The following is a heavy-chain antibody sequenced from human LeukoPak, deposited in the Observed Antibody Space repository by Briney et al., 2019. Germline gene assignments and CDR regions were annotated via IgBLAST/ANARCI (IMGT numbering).Heavy chain of an antibody. CDR3: AGSYSSSWYGKYNWFDP. CDR1: GYTFTSYY. D-gene: IGHD6-13*01. J-gene: IGHJ5*02. CDR2: INPSGGST. V-gene: IGHV1-46*01. Sequence: ASVKVSCKASGYTFTSYYMHWVRQAPGQGLEWMGIINPSGGSTSYAQKFQGRVTMTRDMSTSTVYMELSSLRSEDTAVYYCAGSYSSSWYGKYNWFDPWGQGTLVTVSS.